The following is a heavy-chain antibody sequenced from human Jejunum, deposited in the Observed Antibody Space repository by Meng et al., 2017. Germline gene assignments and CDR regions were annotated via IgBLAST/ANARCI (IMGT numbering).Heavy chain of an antibody. CDR1: GDSFTDYY. D-gene: IGHD5-18*01. J-gene: IGHJ4*02. CDR2: IHHSGST. Sequence: QLQLLQWGAGLLKPSETLSLTCTVYGDSFTDYYWNWIRQPPGKGLEWIGEIHHSGSTNYNPSLESRVTISRDTSKKQFSLRLNSVTAADTTVYYCARQPSLIHGHFDYWGQGTLVTVSS. CDR3: ARQPSLIHGHFDY. V-gene: IGHV4-34*01.